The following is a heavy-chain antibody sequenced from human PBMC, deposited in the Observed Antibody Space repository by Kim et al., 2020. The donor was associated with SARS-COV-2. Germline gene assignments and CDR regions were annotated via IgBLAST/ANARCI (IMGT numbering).Heavy chain of an antibody. Sequence: GGSLRLSCAASGFTVSSNYMSWVRQAPGKGLEWVSVIYSGGSTYYADSVKGRFTISRDNSKNTLYLQMNSLRAEDTAVYYCAREGSDYLKGYWFDPWGQGTLVPVSS. J-gene: IGHJ5*02. CDR1: GFTVSSNY. CDR2: IYSGGST. V-gene: IGHV3-66*01. D-gene: IGHD4-17*01. CDR3: AREGSDYLKGYWFDP.